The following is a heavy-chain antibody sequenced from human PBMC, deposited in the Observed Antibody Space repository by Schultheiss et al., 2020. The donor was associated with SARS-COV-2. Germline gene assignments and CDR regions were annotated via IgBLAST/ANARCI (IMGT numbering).Heavy chain of an antibody. V-gene: IGHV3-30*03. J-gene: IGHJ4*02. Sequence: GGSLRLSCAASGFTFSSYGMHWVRQAPGKGLEWVAVISYDGSNKYYADSVKGRFTISRDNSKNTLYLQMNSLKTEDTAVYYCNYYYDSGGSYLNDYWGQGTLVTVSS. D-gene: IGHD3-22*01. CDR2: ISYDGSNK. CDR3: NYYYDSGGSYLNDY. CDR1: GFTFSSYG.